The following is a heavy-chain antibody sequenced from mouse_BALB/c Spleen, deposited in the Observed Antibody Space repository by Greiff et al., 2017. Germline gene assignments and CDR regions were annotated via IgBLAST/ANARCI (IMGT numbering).Heavy chain of an antibody. V-gene: IGHV5-17*02. CDR1: GFTFSSFG. CDR2: ISSGSSTI. D-gene: IGHD2-2*01. J-gene: IGHJ4*01. Sequence: EVQRVESGGGLVQPGGSRKLSCAASGFTFSSFGMHWVRQAPEKGLEWVAYISSGSSTIYYADTVKGRFTISRDNPKNTLFLQMTSLRSEDTAMYYCASDGYDGSRRDYYAMDYWGQGTSVTVSS. CDR3: ASDGYDGSRRDYYAMDY.